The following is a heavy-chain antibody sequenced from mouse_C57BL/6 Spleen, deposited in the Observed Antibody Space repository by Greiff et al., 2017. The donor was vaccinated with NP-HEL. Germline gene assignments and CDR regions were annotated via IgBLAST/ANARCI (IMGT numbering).Heavy chain of an antibody. V-gene: IGHV1-82*01. Sequence: VKPGASVKISCKASGYAFSSSWMNWVKQRPGKGLEWIGRIYPGDGGTNYNGKFKGKATLTADKSSSTAYMQRSSLTSEDSSVYFCARGGRGAMDYWGQGTSVTVSS. J-gene: IGHJ4*01. CDR1: GYAFSSSW. CDR3: ARGGRGAMDY. D-gene: IGHD3-3*01. CDR2: IYPGDGGT.